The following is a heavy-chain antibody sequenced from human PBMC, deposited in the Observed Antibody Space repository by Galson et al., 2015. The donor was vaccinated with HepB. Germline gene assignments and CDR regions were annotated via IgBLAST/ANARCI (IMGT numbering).Heavy chain of an antibody. D-gene: IGHD5-24*01. CDR2: IRYDGSNK. CDR3: AKDLSWGDGYNYHTFDY. V-gene: IGHV3-30*02. CDR1: GFTFSSYG. Sequence: SLRLSCAASGFTFSSYGMHWVRQAPGKGLEWVAFIRYDGSNKYYADSVKGRFTISRDNSKNTLYLQMNSLRAEDTAVYYCAKDLSWGDGYNYHTFDYWGQGTLVTVSS. J-gene: IGHJ4*02.